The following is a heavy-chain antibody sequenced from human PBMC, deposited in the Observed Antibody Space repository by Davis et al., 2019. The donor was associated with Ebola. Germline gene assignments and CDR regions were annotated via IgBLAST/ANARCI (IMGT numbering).Heavy chain of an antibody. CDR3: AVVITTFWYFDL. CDR1: GGSISSSNW. D-gene: IGHD3-22*01. V-gene: IGHV3-53*01. Sequence: PSETLSLTCAVSGGSISSSNWWSWVRQAPGKGLEWVSVIYSGGSTYYADSVKGRFTISRDNSKNTLYLQMNSLRAEDTAVYYCAVVITTFWYFDLWGRGTLVTVSS. CDR2: IYSGGST. J-gene: IGHJ2*01.